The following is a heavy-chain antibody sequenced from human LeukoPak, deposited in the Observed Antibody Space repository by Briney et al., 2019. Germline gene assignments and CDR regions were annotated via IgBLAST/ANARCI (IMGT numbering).Heavy chain of an antibody. CDR3: ARVRCSGGSCPNWFDP. CDR2: ISAYNGNT. J-gene: IGHJ5*02. Sequence: ASVKVSCKASGYTFTIYGISWVRQAPGQGLEWMRWISAYNGNTNYAQKLQGRVTMTTDTSTSTAYMELRSLRSDDTAVYYCARVRCSGGSCPNWFDPWGQGTLVTVSS. CDR1: GYTFTIYG. V-gene: IGHV1-18*01. D-gene: IGHD2-15*01.